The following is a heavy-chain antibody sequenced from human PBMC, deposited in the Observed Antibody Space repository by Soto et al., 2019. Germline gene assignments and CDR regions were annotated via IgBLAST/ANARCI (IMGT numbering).Heavy chain of an antibody. J-gene: IGHJ2*01. Sequence: EVQLVEFGGGLIQPGGSLRLSCAASGFTVTNKYMTWVRQAPGKGLEWVSVIYSGGSTSYADSVKGRFTISRDNSKNILYLQMNSLRAEDTAVYYCARVDYGDYGWYFDLWGRGTLVTVSS. CDR3: ARVDYGDYGWYFDL. V-gene: IGHV3-53*01. CDR1: GFTVTNKY. CDR2: IYSGGST. D-gene: IGHD4-17*01.